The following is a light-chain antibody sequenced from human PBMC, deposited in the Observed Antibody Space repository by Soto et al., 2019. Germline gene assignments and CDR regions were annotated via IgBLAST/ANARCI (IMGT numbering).Light chain of an antibody. CDR2: EVT. V-gene: IGLV2-8*01. CDR3: SSYAGSNNVL. J-gene: IGLJ2*01. Sequence: QSALTQPPSASGSPGQSVTISCTGTSSDVGGSNYVSWYQQHPGKAPKLVIYEVTKRPSGVPDRFSGYKSGNTASLTVSGLQPEDEADYYCSSYAGSNNVLFGGGTKVNVL. CDR1: SSDVGGSNY.